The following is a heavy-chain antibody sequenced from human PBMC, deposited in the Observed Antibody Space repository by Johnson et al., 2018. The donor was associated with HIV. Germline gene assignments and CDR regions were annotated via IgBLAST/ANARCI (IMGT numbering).Heavy chain of an antibody. Sequence: QVQLVESGGGVVQPGGSLRLSCGASGFSFSTYGMHWVRQAPGKGLEWLAFIRYDGSNKYYADSVKGRFTISRDNSKNTLYLQMNSLRAEDTAVYYCAKDSVTTVYGDWGQGTMVTVSS. CDR1: GFSFSTYG. D-gene: IGHD4-11*01. J-gene: IGHJ3*01. CDR3: AKDSVTTVYGD. V-gene: IGHV3-30*02. CDR2: IRYDGSNK.